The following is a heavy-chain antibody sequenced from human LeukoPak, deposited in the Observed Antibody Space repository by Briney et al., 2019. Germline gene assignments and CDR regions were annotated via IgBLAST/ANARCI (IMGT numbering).Heavy chain of an antibody. J-gene: IGHJ5*02. CDR3: ARHQGGYSSSWYPYSWFDP. CDR2: IYTSGST. CDR1: GGSISSGSYY. V-gene: IGHV4-61*02. D-gene: IGHD6-13*01. Sequence: SQTLSLTCTVSGGSISSGSYYWSWIWQPAGKGLEWIGRIYTSGSTNYNPSLKSRVTISVDTSKNQFSLKLSSVTAADTAVYYCARHQGGYSSSWYPYSWFDPWGQGTLVTVSS.